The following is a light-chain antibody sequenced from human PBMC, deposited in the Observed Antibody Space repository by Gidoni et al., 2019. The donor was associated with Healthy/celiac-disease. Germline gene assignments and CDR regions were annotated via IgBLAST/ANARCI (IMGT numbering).Light chain of an antibody. Sequence: SYELTQPPTVSVSPGQTARITGSGDALPKQYAYWYQQKPGQAPVLVIYKDRERPSGIPERFSGSSSGTTVTLTISGVQAEDEADYYCQSADSSGTSVVFGGGTKLTVL. CDR3: QSADSSGTSVV. V-gene: IGLV3-25*03. J-gene: IGLJ2*01. CDR1: ALPKQY. CDR2: KDR.